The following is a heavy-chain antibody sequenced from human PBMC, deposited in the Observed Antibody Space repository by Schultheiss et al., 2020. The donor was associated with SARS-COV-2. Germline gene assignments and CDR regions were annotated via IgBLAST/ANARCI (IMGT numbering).Heavy chain of an antibody. CDR2: MSHDGNNQ. CDR3: AKVLRPLSQGGYNSLGEDGMDV. V-gene: IGHV3-30-3*01. CDR1: GFTVSSQY. Sequence: GGSLRLSCAVSGFTVSSQYMSWVRQAPGKGLEWVSVMSHDGNNQYYADSVKGRFTVSRDTSKNTLYLQMNTLRVEDTAVYYCAKVLRPLSQGGYNSLGEDGMDVWGQGTTVTVSS. J-gene: IGHJ6*02. D-gene: IGHD5-24*01.